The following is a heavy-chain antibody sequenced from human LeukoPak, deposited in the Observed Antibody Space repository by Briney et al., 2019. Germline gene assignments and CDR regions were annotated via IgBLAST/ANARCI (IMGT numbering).Heavy chain of an antibody. D-gene: IGHD4-17*01. CDR1: GFTFSNYG. CDR2: IRYVGSDK. V-gene: IGHV3-30*12. J-gene: IGHJ4*02. Sequence: PGGSLRLSCAASGFTFSNYGMHWVRQAPGKGLEWVAVIRYVGSDKYYADSVKGRFTISRDNSQNTMYLQMNSLRAEDTAVYYCARENDYALDYWGQGTLVTVSP. CDR3: ARENDYALDY.